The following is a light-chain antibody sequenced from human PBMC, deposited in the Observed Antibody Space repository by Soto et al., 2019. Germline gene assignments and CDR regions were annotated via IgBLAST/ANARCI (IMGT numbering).Light chain of an antibody. CDR2: GAT. J-gene: IGKJ5*01. CDR3: QQYNKWSSIS. V-gene: IGKV3-15*01. Sequence: EIVMTQFPATLSVSPGERATLSCRASQSVGTKVIWYQQKSGQAPSLLIVGATTRATEVPARFSGSGSGTDFTLTISRLEPEDFAVYHCQQYNKWSSISFGQGTRLEIK. CDR1: QSVGTK.